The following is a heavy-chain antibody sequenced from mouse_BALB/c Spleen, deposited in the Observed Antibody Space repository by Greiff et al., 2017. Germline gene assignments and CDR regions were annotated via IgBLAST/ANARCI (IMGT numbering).Heavy chain of an antibody. Sequence: VQLQQSGPELVKPGASVKIPCKASGYTFTDYNMDWVKQSHGKSLEWIGDINPNNGGTIYNQKFKGKATLTVDKSSSTAYMELRSLTSEDTAVYYCARTEYGNYNAMDYWGQGTSVTVSS. CDR2: INPNNGGT. V-gene: IGHV1-18*01. D-gene: IGHD2-10*02. J-gene: IGHJ4*01. CDR3: ARTEYGNYNAMDY. CDR1: GYTFTDYN.